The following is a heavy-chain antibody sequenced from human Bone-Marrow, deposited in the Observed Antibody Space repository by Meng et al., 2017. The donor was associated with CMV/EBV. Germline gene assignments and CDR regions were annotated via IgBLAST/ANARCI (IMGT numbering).Heavy chain of an antibody. CDR3: AKSRGIVVAPPAKNDAFDI. V-gene: IGHV3-23*01. J-gene: IGHJ3*02. CDR1: GFTFSSFA. CDR2: INGGGGNT. D-gene: IGHD2-2*01. Sequence: GESLKISCAVSGFTFSSFAMSWVRQAPGKGLEWVSSINGGGGNTNYADSVRGRFTISRDNSRNTLYLQMNSLRAEDTAVYYCAKSRGIVVAPPAKNDAFDIWGRGTMVTVSS.